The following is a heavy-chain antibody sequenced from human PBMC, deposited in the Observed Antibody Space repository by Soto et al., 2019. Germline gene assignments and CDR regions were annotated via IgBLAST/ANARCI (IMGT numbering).Heavy chain of an antibody. Sequence: QVQLVQSGAEVKKPGASVKVSCKASGYTFTSYGISWVRQAPGQGLEWMGWISAYNGNTNYAQKLQGRVTMTTDTSTSTDYMELRSLRSDDTAVYYCARVESTMVRGVIITSPDYWGQGTLVTVSS. CDR2: ISAYNGNT. D-gene: IGHD3-10*01. V-gene: IGHV1-18*01. J-gene: IGHJ4*02. CDR3: ARVESTMVRGVIITSPDY. CDR1: GYTFTSYG.